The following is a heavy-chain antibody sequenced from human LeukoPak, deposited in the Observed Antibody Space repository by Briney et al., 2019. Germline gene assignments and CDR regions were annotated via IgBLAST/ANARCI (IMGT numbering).Heavy chain of an antibody. CDR3: ASGYGDYVELSSYFDY. CDR2: IIPIFGTA. V-gene: IGHV1-69*05. D-gene: IGHD4-17*01. Sequence: GASVKVSCKAPGGTFSSYAISWVRQAPGQGLEWMGRIIPIFGTANYAQKFQGRVTITTDESTSTAYMELSSLRSEDTAVYYCASGYGDYVELSSYFDYWGQGTLVTVSS. CDR1: GGTFSSYA. J-gene: IGHJ4*02.